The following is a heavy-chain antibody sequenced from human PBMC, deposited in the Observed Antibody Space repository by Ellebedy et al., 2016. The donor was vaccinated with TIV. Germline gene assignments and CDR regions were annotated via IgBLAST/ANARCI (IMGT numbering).Heavy chain of an antibody. J-gene: IGHJ4*02. V-gene: IGHV3-21*01. D-gene: IGHD1-26*01. CDR1: GFTFSNYA. CDR2: ISSSSSYI. CDR3: ARDFGGYSGNYIPP. Sequence: GGSLRLSCAASGFTFSNYAMHWVRQAPGKGLEWVSSISSSSSYIYYADSVKGRFTISRDNAKNSLYLQMNSLRAEDTAVYYCARDFGGYSGNYIPPWGQGTLVTVSS.